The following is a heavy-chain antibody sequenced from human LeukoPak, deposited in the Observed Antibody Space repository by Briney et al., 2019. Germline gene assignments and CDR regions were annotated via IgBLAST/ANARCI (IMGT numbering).Heavy chain of an antibody. CDR3: VRDRGSTNYFDY. D-gene: IGHD3-10*01. CDR2: IWYYGNNK. V-gene: IGHV3-33*01. J-gene: IGHJ4*02. CDR1: GFTFSSYG. Sequence: GRSLRLSCAASGFTFSSYGMHWVRQAPGKGLEWVAIIWYYGNNKYYADSLKGRFTISRDNSKNTLYLQINSLRAEDTAVYFCVRDRGSTNYFDYWGQGALVTVSS.